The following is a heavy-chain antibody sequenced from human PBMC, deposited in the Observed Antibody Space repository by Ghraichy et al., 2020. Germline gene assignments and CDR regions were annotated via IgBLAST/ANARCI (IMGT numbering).Heavy chain of an antibody. V-gene: IGHV4-34*01. D-gene: IGHD2/OR15-2a*01. CDR3: ARGLSLSD. J-gene: IGHJ4*02. CDR2: INHSGST. Sequence: SETLSLTCAVYGGSFSGYYWSWIRQPPGKGLEWIGEINHSGSTNYNPSLKSRVTISVDTSKNQFSLKLSSVTAADTAVYYCARGLSLSDWGQGTLVTVSS. CDR1: GGSFSGYY.